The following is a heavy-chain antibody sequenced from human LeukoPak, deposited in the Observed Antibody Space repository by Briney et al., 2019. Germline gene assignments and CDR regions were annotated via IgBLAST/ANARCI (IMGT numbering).Heavy chain of an antibody. V-gene: IGHV1-18*01. CDR3: ARARRGDYVDY. J-gene: IGHJ4*02. CDR1: GYTFTSYG. CDR2: ISAYNGNT. D-gene: IGHD3-10*01. Sequence: GASVKVSCKASGYTFTSYGISWVRQAPGQGLEWMGWISAYNGNTNYAQKLQGRVTITRNTSISTAYMELSSLRSEDTAVYYCARARRGDYVDYWGQGTLVTVSS.